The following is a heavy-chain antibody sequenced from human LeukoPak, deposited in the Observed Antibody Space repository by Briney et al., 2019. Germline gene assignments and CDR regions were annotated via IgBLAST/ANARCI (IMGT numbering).Heavy chain of an antibody. V-gene: IGHV3-23*01. Sequence: GGSLRLSCAASGFTFSSYAMSWVRQAPGKGLEWVSAIRGSGGSTYYADSVKGRFTISRDNSKNTLHLQMNSLRAEDTAVYYCAKAFGSGSYTLDFDYWGQGTLVTVSS. CDR2: IRGSGGST. CDR3: AKAFGSGSYTLDFDY. J-gene: IGHJ4*02. CDR1: GFTFSSYA. D-gene: IGHD1-26*01.